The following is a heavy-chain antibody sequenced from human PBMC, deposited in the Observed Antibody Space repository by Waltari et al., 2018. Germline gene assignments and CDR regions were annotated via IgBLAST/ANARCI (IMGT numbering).Heavy chain of an antibody. J-gene: IGHJ5*02. Sequence: QVQLQESGPGLVKPSQTLSLTCTVSGGFISSGSYYWSWIRQPAGKGLEWIGYIYTSGSTNYNPSLKSRVTISVDTSKNQFSLKLSSVTAADTAVYYCARGTDYSNWFDPWGQGTLVTVSS. CDR1: GGFISSGSYY. CDR3: ARGTDYSNWFDP. V-gene: IGHV4-61*09. D-gene: IGHD2-15*01. CDR2: IYTSGST.